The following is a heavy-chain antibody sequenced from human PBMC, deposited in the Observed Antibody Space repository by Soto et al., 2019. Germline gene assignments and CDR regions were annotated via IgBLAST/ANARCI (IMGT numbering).Heavy chain of an antibody. Sequence: EVQVMESGGRLVQPGGSLRLSCVTYGFTFKNYWMHWVRQAPGKGLVWVSRINTDGSHTDYADSVKGRFTISRDNAKNTVFLQMDSLRADDTAMYFCVGGENRLWNFDFWGQGTLVTVSS. V-gene: IGHV3-74*01. CDR2: INTDGSHT. J-gene: IGHJ4*02. CDR1: GFTFKNYW. D-gene: IGHD3-10*01. CDR3: VGGENRLWNFDF.